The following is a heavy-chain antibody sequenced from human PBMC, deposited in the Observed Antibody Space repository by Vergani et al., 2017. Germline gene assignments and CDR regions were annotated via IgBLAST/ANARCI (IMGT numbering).Heavy chain of an antibody. V-gene: IGHV5-51*01. Sequence: EVQLLQSGPEVKKPGESLKISCQGSGNRFSTVWIGWVRQRPGKGLEWMGIIYIGDSDTRYSPSFQGQVTISADKSISIVYLQWSSLEASDTAMYYCARHHEDYGDYGAFDMWGQGTMVIVSS. CDR1: GNRFSTVW. CDR2: IYIGDSDT. J-gene: IGHJ3*02. CDR3: ARHHEDYGDYGAFDM. D-gene: IGHD4-17*01.